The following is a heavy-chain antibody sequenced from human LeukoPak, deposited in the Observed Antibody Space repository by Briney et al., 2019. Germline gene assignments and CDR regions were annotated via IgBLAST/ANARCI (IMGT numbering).Heavy chain of an antibody. Sequence: GGSLRLSCAASGFTFSSYGMHWVRQAPGKGLEWVAVISYDGSNKYYADSVKGRFTISRDNAKNSLYLQMNSLRAEDTAVYYCARGKAYWGQGTLVTVSS. CDR1: GFTFSSYG. CDR2: ISYDGSNK. CDR3: ARGKAY. J-gene: IGHJ4*02. V-gene: IGHV3-30*03.